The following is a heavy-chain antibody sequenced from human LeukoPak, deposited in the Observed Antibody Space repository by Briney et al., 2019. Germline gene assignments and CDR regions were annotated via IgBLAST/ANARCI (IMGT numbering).Heavy chain of an antibody. Sequence: WINAGNGNTKYSQKFQGRVTITRDTSASTAYMELSSLRSEDTAVYYCARDDIAAAGYYFDYWGQGTLVTVSS. V-gene: IGHV1-3*01. J-gene: IGHJ4*02. D-gene: IGHD6-13*01. CDR3: ARDDIAAAGYYFDY. CDR2: INAGNGNT.